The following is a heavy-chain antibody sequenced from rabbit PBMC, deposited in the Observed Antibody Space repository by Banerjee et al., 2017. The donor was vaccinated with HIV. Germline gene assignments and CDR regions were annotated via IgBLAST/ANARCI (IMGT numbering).Heavy chain of an antibody. CDR3: ARADVGGSGATVYFPL. D-gene: IGHD3-1*01. J-gene: IGHJ4*01. CDR2: IGTSSGST. CDR1: GFSFSSNYY. Sequence: QSLEESGGDLVKPGASLTLTCTTSGFSFSSNYYMCWVRQAPGKGLEWVACIGTSSGSTWYASWAKGRFTISKTSSTTVTLQMTSLTAADTATYFCARADVGGSGATVYFPLWGQGTLVTVS. V-gene: IGHV1S40*01.